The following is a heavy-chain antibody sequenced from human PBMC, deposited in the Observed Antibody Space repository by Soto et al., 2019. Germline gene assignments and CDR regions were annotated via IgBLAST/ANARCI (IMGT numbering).Heavy chain of an antibody. J-gene: IGHJ4*02. CDR2: ISERGDTT. Sequence: GGSLRLSCAASGFTISSNAMYWVRQAPGKGLEWVSGISERGDTTHYADSVKGRSTISRDTSKNTLYLQLNTLRADDTAVYYCAKEKAGTTSCDYWGQGALVTGAS. CDR1: GFTISSNA. CDR3: AKEKAGTTSCDY. D-gene: IGHD1-1*01. V-gene: IGHV3-23*01.